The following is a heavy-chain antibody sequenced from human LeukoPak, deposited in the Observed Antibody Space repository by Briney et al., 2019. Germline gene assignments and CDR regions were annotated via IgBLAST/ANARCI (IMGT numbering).Heavy chain of an antibody. Sequence: GGSLRLSCAASGFTFSSYEMNWVRQAPGKGLEWVSYISSSGSTIYYADSGKGRFTISRDNAKNSLYLQMNSLRAEDTAVYYCARIPITIFGVVKFYLDYWGQGPLVTVSS. V-gene: IGHV3-48*03. CDR3: ARIPITIFGVVKFYLDY. J-gene: IGHJ4*02. CDR2: ISSSGSTI. CDR1: GFTFSSYE. D-gene: IGHD3-3*01.